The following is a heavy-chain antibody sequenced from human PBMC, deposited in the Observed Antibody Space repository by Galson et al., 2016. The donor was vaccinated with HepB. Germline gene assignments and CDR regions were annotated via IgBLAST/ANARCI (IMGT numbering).Heavy chain of an antibody. Sequence: CAISGDSVSSNSAACNWIRQSPSRGLEWLGWTYYRSRWYNDYAESVKSRITINPDTSKNQFSLQLNSVTPEDTAVYYCARVVGRGVYDGRFDYWGHGILVTVSS. D-gene: IGHD5/OR15-5a*01. CDR1: GDSVSSNSAA. CDR2: TYYRSRWYN. CDR3: ARVVGRGVYDGRFDY. J-gene: IGHJ4*01. V-gene: IGHV6-1*01.